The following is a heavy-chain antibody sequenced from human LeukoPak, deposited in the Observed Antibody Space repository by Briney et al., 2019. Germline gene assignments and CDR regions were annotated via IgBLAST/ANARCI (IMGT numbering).Heavy chain of an antibody. Sequence: PSETLSLTCTVSGYSISSGYYWGWIRQPPGKGLEWIGSIYRSGSTYYNPSLKSRVTISVDTSKNQFSLKLSSVTAADTAVYYCARDGINWNDVLDYWGQGTLVTVSS. CDR1: GYSISSGYY. D-gene: IGHD1-1*01. CDR3: ARDGINWNDVLDY. J-gene: IGHJ4*02. V-gene: IGHV4-38-2*02. CDR2: IYRSGST.